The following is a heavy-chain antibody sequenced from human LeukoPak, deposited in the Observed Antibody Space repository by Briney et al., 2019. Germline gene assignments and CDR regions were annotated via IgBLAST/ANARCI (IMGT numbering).Heavy chain of an antibody. D-gene: IGHD2-15*01. Sequence: TGGSLRLSCAASGFTFSSYSMNWVRQAPGKGLEWVSSISSSSSYIYYADSVKGRFTISRDNSKNTLYLQMNSLRAEDTAVYYCARDRGVDYCSGGSCSHYYYYMDVWGKGTTVTISS. CDR2: ISSSSSYI. J-gene: IGHJ6*03. V-gene: IGHV3-21*04. CDR3: ARDRGVDYCSGGSCSHYYYYMDV. CDR1: GFTFSSYS.